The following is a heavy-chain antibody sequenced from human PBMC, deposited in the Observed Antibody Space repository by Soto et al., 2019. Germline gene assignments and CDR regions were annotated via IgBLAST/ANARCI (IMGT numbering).Heavy chain of an antibody. CDR3: ARGRDTAMVTSGMDV. V-gene: IGHV1-2*04. D-gene: IGHD5-18*01. CDR1: GYTFTGYY. CDR2: INPNSGGT. J-gene: IGHJ6*02. Sequence: ASVKVSCKASGYTFTGYYMHWVRQAPGQGLEWMGWINPNSGGTNYAQKFQGWVTMTRDTSISTAYMELSRLRSDDTAMYYCARGRDTAMVTSGMDVWGQGTTVTVSS.